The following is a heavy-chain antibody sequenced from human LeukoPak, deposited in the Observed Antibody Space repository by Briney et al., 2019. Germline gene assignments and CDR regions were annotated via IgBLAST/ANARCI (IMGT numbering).Heavy chain of an antibody. CDR2: ISHTGNT. CDR3: ARGGITGTLDY. Sequence: SETLSLTCTVSGYSISSGYFWGWIRQPPGRGLECIGTISHTGNTYYNPSLKGRVTVSVDTSKNQFSLRLSSVTAADTAVYYCARGGITGTLDYWGQGTLVTVSS. CDR1: GYSISSGYF. J-gene: IGHJ4*02. D-gene: IGHD1-20*01. V-gene: IGHV4-38-2*02.